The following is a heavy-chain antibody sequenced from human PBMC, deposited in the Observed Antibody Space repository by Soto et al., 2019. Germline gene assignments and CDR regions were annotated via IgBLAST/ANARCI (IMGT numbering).Heavy chain of an antibody. V-gene: IGHV3-30-3*01. D-gene: IGHD2-2*01. CDR2: ISYDGSNK. CDR1: GFTFSSYA. CDR3: ARGPAAQTDYYYYYGMDV. J-gene: IGHJ6*02. Sequence: LRLSCAASGFTFSSYAMHWVRQAPGKGLEWVAVISYDGSNKYYADSVKGRFTISRDNSKNTLYLQMNSLRAEDTAVYYCARGPAAQTDYYYYYGMDVWGQGTTVTVSS.